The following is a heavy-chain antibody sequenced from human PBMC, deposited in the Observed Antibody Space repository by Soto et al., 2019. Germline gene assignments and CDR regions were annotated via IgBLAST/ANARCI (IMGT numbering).Heavy chain of an antibody. J-gene: IGHJ5*02. V-gene: IGHV4-39*01. CDR2: IYYSGST. CDR3: ARHRPNNDVMPGALFP. CDR1: GGSISRSSHY. D-gene: IGHD3-9*01. Sequence: ASETLSLTCTVSGGSISRSSHYYTWIRQPPGKGLEWIGSIYYSGSTYYNPSLKSRVTISVDTSKNQFSLKLSSVTAADTAVYYCARHRPNNDVMPGALFPWGQGTLVTVSS.